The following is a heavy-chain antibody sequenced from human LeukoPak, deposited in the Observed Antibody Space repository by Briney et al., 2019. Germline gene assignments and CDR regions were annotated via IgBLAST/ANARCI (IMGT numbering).Heavy chain of an antibody. D-gene: IGHD6-19*01. CDR1: GFTVSGNY. J-gene: IGHJ4*02. V-gene: IGHV3-53*01. CDR2: IYSGGST. Sequence: GGSLRLSCAASGFTVSGNYMSWVRQAPGKGLEWVSVIYSGGSTYYADSVKGRFTISRDNSKNTLYLQMNSLRAEDTAVYYCARSGIGVVAVAGPFDYWGQGTLVTVSS. CDR3: ARSGIGVVAVAGPFDY.